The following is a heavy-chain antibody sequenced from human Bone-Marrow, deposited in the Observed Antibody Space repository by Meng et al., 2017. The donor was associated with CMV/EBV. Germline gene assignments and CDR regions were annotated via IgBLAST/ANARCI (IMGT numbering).Heavy chain of an antibody. V-gene: IGHV1-8*02. J-gene: IGHJ5*02. Sequence: ASVKVSCKASGYTFTSYDINWVRQATGQGLEWMGWMNPNSGNTGYAQKFQGRVTMTRNTSISTAYMELSSLRSEDTAVYYGARDRMLQRGWFDPWGQGTLVTVSS. CDR3: ARDRMLQRGWFDP. CDR1: GYTFTSYD. CDR2: MNPNSGNT. D-gene: IGHD5-24*01.